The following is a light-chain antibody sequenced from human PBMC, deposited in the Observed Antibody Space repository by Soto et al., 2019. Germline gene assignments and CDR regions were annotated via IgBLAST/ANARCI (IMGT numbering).Light chain of an antibody. Sequence: QSVLTQPPSASGTPGQRVTISCSGSSSNFGSYYVYWYQQLPGTAPKLLIYGDNQRPSGVPDRLSGSKSGTSASLAISGLRSEDEADYYCAAWDDRRRAVLFGGGTKLTVL. CDR3: AAWDDRRRAVL. V-gene: IGLV1-47*02. CDR2: GDN. J-gene: IGLJ2*01. CDR1: SSNFGSYY.